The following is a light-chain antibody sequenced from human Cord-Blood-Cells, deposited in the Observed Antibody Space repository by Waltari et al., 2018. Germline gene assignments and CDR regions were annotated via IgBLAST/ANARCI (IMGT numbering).Light chain of an antibody. V-gene: IGKV1-39*01. CDR1: QSISSY. CDR2: AAS. J-gene: IGKJ1*01. Sequence: EIQTSQSPSALSAAVGDRVTITCRTSQSISSYFNWYQQKPGKTPKLLIYAASSLQSGVPSRFSGSGSGTDFTLTISSLQPEDFATYYCQQSYGTPWTFGQGTKVEIK. CDR3: QQSYGTPWT.